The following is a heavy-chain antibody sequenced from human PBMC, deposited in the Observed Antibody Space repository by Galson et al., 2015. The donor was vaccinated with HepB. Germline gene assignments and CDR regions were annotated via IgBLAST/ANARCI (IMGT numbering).Heavy chain of an antibody. CDR3: ASICSSTSCTFGFDV. Sequence: SLRLSCAASGFTFSSYSMNWVRQAPGKGLEWVSSVTSSGNYRFYADSAKGRFTISRDNAKNSLYLQMNSLRAEDTAVYYCASICSSTSCTFGFDVWGQGTMVTVSS. CDR2: VTSSGNYR. CDR1: GFTFSSYS. J-gene: IGHJ3*01. V-gene: IGHV3-21*01. D-gene: IGHD2-2*01.